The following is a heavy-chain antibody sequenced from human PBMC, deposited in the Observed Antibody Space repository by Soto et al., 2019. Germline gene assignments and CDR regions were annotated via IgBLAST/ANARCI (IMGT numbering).Heavy chain of an antibody. V-gene: IGHV4-4*02. CDR1: GDSFSNNNNIW. Sequence: PSETLSLTCAVSGDSFSNNNNIWWSWVRQPPGKGLEWIGDIFHSGTTNYSPSLKGRITISVDTSKNQFSLKLSSVTAADTAVYYCARGGPYYDILTGSFLDNYYYGMDVWGQGTTVTVSS. D-gene: IGHD3-9*01. CDR2: IFHSGTT. J-gene: IGHJ6*02. CDR3: ARGGPYYDILTGSFLDNYYYGMDV.